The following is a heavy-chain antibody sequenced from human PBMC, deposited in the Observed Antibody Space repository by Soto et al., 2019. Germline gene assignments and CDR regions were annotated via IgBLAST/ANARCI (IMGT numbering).Heavy chain of an antibody. V-gene: IGHV4-34*01. D-gene: IGHD3-22*01. CDR2: INHSGST. CDR1: GGSFSGYY. CDR3: ARLAATDYDSSGYYLF. Sequence: SETLSLTCAVYGGSFSGYYWRWIRQPPGKGLEWIGEINHSGSTNYNPSLKSRVTISVDTSKNQFSLKLSSVTAADTAVYYCARLAATDYDSSGYYLFWGQGTLVTVSS. J-gene: IGHJ4*02.